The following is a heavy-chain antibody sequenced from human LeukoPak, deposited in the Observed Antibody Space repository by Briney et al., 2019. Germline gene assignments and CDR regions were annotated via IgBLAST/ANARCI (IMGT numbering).Heavy chain of an antibody. D-gene: IGHD6-13*01. Sequence: ASVKVSCKASGYTFTGYYMHWVRQAPGQGLEWMGLINPTGGSTGYAQKFQGRVTMTRDMSTSTDYMELSSLRSEDTAVYYCARHEYSNSWSPPEYFDLWGRGTLVTVSS. J-gene: IGHJ2*01. CDR2: INPTGGST. CDR1: GYTFTGYY. CDR3: ARHEYSNSWSPPEYFDL. V-gene: IGHV1-46*01.